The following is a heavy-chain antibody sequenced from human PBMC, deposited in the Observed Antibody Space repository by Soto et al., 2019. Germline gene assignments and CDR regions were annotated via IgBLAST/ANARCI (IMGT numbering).Heavy chain of an antibody. V-gene: IGHV3-33*01. CDR3: ARAVGPCDY. CDR1: GFIFSTYG. CDR2: ICYDGSNK. Sequence: QVQLVESGGGVVQPGRSLRLSCAASGFIFSTYGLHWVRQAPGKGLEWVAVICYDGSNKYYADSVKGRFTISRDNSRDTLFLQMNSLRAEDTAVYYCARAVGPCDYWGQGTLVAVSS. J-gene: IGHJ4*02.